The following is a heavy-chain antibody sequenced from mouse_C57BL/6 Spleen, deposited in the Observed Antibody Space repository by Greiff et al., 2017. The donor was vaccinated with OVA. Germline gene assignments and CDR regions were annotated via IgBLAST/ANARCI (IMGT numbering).Heavy chain of an antibody. Sequence: VKLMESGPGLVAPSQSLSITCTVSGFSLTSYGVSWVRQPPGKGLEWLGVICGDGSTNYHSALISRLSISKDNSKSQVFLNLNSLQTDDKATYYCAKRDHYSNSLDYWGQGTTLTVSS. V-gene: IGHV2-3*01. CDR3: AKRDHYSNSLDY. D-gene: IGHD2-5*01. CDR1: GFSLTSYG. J-gene: IGHJ2*01. CDR2: ICGDGST.